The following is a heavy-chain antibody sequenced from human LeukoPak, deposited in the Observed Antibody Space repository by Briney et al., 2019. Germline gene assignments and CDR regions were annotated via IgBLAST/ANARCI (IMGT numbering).Heavy chain of an antibody. Sequence: ASLKVSSTVSVYTLTPLSMHSVRQAPGNGREWMGGFDTEDGETIYAQKFQGRVTMSEDTSTDTAYMELSSLRSEDTAVYYCANLRYKWNYQEYWFDPWGQGTLVTVSS. D-gene: IGHD1-7*01. J-gene: IGHJ5*02. CDR1: VYTLTPLS. V-gene: IGHV1-24*01. CDR3: ANLRYKWNYQEYWFDP. CDR2: FDTEDGET.